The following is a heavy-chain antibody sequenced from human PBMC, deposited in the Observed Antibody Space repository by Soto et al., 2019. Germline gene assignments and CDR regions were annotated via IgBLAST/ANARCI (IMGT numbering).Heavy chain of an antibody. V-gene: IGHV3-66*01. Sequence: EVQLVESGGGLVQPGGSLRLSCAASGFTVSSNYMSWVRQAPGKGLEWVSVMYSGGSTYYADSVKGRLTISRDNSKNTMYLQMNSLRAEDTAVYYCARVTRYSYAYNCWGQGTMVTVSS. CDR1: GFTVSSNY. CDR2: MYSGGST. J-gene: IGHJ4*02. D-gene: IGHD5-18*01. CDR3: ARVTRYSYAYNC.